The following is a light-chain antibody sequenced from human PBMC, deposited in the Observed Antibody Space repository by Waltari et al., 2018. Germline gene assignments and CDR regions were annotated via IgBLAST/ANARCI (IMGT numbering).Light chain of an antibody. CDR2: GAS. J-gene: IGKJ3*01. Sequence: EIVLTQSPGTLSLSPGERATLSCRARQSGRSSYLAWYQQKPGQAPRLLIYGASSRATGLPDRFSGSGSGTAFTLTISRLEPEDFAVYYCQQYGSSPFTFGPGTKVDIK. CDR3: QQYGSSPFT. CDR1: QSGRSSY. V-gene: IGKV3-20*01.